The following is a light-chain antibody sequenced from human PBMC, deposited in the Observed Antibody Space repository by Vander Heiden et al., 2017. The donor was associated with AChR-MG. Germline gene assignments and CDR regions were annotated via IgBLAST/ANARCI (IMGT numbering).Light chain of an antibody. CDR3: QQYDKLPYT. V-gene: IGKV1-33*01. CDR2: DAS. J-gene: IGKJ2*01. Sequence: DIQMTQSPSSLSASVGDRVTITCQASQGIGNYLNWYQQKPGKAPKLLIYDASSLETGVPSRFSGSGSGTDFTLTISSLQPEDIATYYCQQYDKLPYTFGQGTKLEIK. CDR1: QGIGNY.